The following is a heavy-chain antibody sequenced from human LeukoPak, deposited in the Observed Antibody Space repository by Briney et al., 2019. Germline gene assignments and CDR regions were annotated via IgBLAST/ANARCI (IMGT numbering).Heavy chain of an antibody. Sequence: AGGSLRLSCAASGFTFSSYGMHWVRQAPGRGLEWVAVISYDGSNKYYADSVKGRFTISRDNSKNTLYLQMNSLRAEDTAVYYCASIPPAGYCSGGSCYWLHDYWGQGTLVTVSS. CDR3: ASIPPAGYCSGGSCYWLHDY. CDR2: ISYDGSNK. CDR1: GFTFSSYG. J-gene: IGHJ4*02. D-gene: IGHD2-15*01. V-gene: IGHV3-30*03.